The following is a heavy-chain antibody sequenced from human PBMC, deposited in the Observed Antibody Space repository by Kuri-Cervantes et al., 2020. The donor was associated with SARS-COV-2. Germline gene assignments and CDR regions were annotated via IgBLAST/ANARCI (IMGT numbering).Heavy chain of an antibody. V-gene: IGHV3-23*01. CDR3: ARAFEGYYYYMDV. J-gene: IGHJ6*03. CDR2: ISISGGTT. CDR1: GFPFSNRA. Sequence: GESLKISCATSGFPFSNRAMHWVRQAPGKGLEWVSGISISGGTTFYPDSVKGRFTISRDNAKNSLYLQMNSLRAEDTAVYYCARAFEGYYYYMDVWGKGTTVTVSS.